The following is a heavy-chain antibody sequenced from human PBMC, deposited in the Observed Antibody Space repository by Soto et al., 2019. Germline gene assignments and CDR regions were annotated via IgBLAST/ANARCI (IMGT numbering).Heavy chain of an antibody. CDR2: FRTGGDDGTT. J-gene: IGHJ4*02. V-gene: IGHV3-23*01. CDR3: AKKVNSGPGSQYFDY. Sequence: QSGGSLRLSCAASGFTFSSYSMSWVRQAPGKGLEWVSGFRTGGDDGTTYYADSVKGRFTISRDNSKNTLFLQMNSLRAEDTAIYHCAKKVNSGPGSQYFDYWGQGTLVTVSS. D-gene: IGHD3-10*01. CDR1: GFTFSSYS.